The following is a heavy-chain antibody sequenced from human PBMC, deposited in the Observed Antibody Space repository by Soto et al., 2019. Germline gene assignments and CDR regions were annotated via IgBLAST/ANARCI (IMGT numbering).Heavy chain of an antibody. Sequence: PGGSLRLSCAASGFTFDDYAMHWVRQAPGKGLEWVSGISWNSGSIGYADSVKGRFTISRDNAKNSLYLQMNSLRAEDTALYYCAKDWRYGSGSYYNVIEGPFDYWGQGTLVTVSS. D-gene: IGHD3-10*01. J-gene: IGHJ4*02. CDR1: GFTFDDYA. CDR2: ISWNSGSI. CDR3: AKDWRYGSGSYYNVIEGPFDY. V-gene: IGHV3-9*01.